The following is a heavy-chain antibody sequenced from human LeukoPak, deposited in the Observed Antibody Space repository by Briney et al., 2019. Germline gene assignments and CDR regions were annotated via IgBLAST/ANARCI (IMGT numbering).Heavy chain of an antibody. CDR3: ARAKWTLEAFDI. CDR1: RFTFDDYG. D-gene: IGHD1-26*01. J-gene: IGHJ3*02. CDR2: INWNGGST. V-gene: IGHV3-20*04. Sequence: GGSLRLSCAASRFTFDDYGMSWVRQAPGKGLEWVSGINWNGGSTGYADSVKGRFTISRDNAKNSLYLQMNSLRAEDTALYYCARAKWTLEAFDIWGQGTMVTASS.